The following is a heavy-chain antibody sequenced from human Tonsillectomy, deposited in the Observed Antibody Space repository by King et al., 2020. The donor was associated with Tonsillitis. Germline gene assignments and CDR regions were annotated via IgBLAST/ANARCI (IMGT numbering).Heavy chain of an antibody. CDR3: GRGRGCGADCPQPANHYYYSGVDV. V-gene: IGHV3-33*05. J-gene: IGHJ6*02. D-gene: IGHD2-21*02. CDR2: ISYDGNEK. CDR1: GFMFSRYG. Sequence: VQLVESGGGVVQPGRSLRLTCAASGFMFSRYGMHWARQAPGKGLEWVAVISYDGNEKYYAGSVKGRFTISRDDSTNRLDLQMSSLRAEDTAIYFCGRGRGCGADCPQPANHYYYSGVDVWGQGTTVTVSS.